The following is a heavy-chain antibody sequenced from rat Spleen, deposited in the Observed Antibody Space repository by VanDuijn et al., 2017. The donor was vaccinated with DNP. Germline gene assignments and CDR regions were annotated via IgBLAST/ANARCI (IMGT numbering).Heavy chain of an antibody. CDR3: VKHLDA. CDR1: GFTFSDYN. CDR2: IKTDGGGT. J-gene: IGHJ4*01. Sequence: EVQLVESGGGSVQPGRSLKLSYAASGFTFSDYNMAWVRQAPKKGLEWVAAIKTDGGGTYYPDSVKGRFTISRHNAENTVYLEMNSLRSEDTATYHCVKHLDAWGQGTSVTVSS. V-gene: IGHV5-7*01.